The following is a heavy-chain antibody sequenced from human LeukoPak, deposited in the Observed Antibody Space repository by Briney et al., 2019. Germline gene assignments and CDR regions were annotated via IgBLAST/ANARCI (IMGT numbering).Heavy chain of an antibody. Sequence: SETLSLTCAVYGGSFSGYYWSWIRQSPGKGLEWIGEINHRGSTNYNPSLKSRVTISVDTSKNQISLKVNSVTAADTAVYYCARLAPMTTVTKIDYWGQGTLVTVSS. CDR2: INHRGST. J-gene: IGHJ4*02. D-gene: IGHD4-17*01. CDR1: GGSFSGYY. CDR3: ARLAPMTTVTKIDY. V-gene: IGHV4-34*01.